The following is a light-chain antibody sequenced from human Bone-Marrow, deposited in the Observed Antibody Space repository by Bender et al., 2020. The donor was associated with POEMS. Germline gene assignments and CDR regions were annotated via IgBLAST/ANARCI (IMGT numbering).Light chain of an antibody. CDR2: DVT. Sequence: QSALTQPASVSESPGQSVTISCTGTSSDVGGYNYVSWYQHHPGKAPKLMIYDVTNRPSGVSDRFSASKSGNTASLTISGLQAEDEADYYCSSYADSSTLVFGGGTKLTV. J-gene: IGLJ3*02. CDR1: SSDVGGYNY. CDR3: SSYADSSTLV. V-gene: IGLV2-23*02.